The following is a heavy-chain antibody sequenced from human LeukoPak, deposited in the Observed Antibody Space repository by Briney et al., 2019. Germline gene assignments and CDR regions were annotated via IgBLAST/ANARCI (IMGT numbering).Heavy chain of an antibody. CDR3: ARDKYGIVGASPSFDY. Sequence: PGGSLRLSCAASGFTFSDYYMSWIRQAPGKGLEWVAVISYDGSNKYYADSVKGRFTISRDNSKNTLYLQMNSLRAEDTAVYYCARDKYGIVGASPSFDYWGQGTLVTVSS. CDR1: GFTFSDYY. J-gene: IGHJ4*02. CDR2: ISYDGSNK. D-gene: IGHD1-26*01. V-gene: IGHV3-30*03.